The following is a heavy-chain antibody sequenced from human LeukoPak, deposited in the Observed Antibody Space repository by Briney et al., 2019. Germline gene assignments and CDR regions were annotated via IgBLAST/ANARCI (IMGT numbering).Heavy chain of an antibody. CDR2: ISAYNGNT. Sequence: ASVKVSCTASGYTFTSYGISWVRQAPGQGLEWMGWISAYNGNTNYAQKLQGRVTMTTDTSTSTAYMELRSLRSDDTAVYYCAREQIMITFGGPTDAFDIWGQGTMVTVSS. CDR1: GYTFTSYG. J-gene: IGHJ3*02. V-gene: IGHV1-18*01. CDR3: AREQIMITFGGPTDAFDI. D-gene: IGHD3-16*01.